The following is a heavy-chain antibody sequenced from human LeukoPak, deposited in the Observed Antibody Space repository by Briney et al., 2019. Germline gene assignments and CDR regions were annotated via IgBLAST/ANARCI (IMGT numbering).Heavy chain of an antibody. Sequence: SETLSLTCTVSGGSISSYYWSWIRQPPGRGLGWIGYIYYSGSTNYNPSLKSRVTISVDTSKNQFSLKLSSVTAADTAVYYFARGGYSGYDLDYWGQGTLVTVSS. CDR1: GGSISSYY. CDR2: IYYSGST. CDR3: ARGGYSGYDLDY. V-gene: IGHV4-59*01. J-gene: IGHJ4*02. D-gene: IGHD5-12*01.